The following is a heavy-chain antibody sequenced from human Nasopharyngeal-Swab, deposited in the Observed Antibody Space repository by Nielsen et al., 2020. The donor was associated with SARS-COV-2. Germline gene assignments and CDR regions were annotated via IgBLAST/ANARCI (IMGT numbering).Heavy chain of an antibody. CDR2: IYYSGST. D-gene: IGHD6-19*01. CDR1: GGSISSSSYY. J-gene: IGHJ4*02. Sequence: LRLSCTVSGGSISSSSYYWGWIRQPPGKGLEWIGSIYYSGSTYYNPSLKSRVTISVDTSKNQFSLKRSSVTAADTAVYYCARHGITEHSSGWNFDYWGQGTLVTVSS. CDR3: ARHGITEHSSGWNFDY. V-gene: IGHV4-39*01.